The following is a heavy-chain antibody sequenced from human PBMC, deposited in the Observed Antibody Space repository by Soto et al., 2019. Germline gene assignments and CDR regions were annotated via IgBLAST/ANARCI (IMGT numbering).Heavy chain of an antibody. CDR1: GYTFTSYG. J-gene: IGHJ6*02. V-gene: IGHV1-18*01. CDR2: ISAYNGNT. CDR3: AGSYDILTGYYRRYGMDV. Sequence: ASVKVSCKASGYTFTSYGISWVRQAPGQGLEWMGWISAYNGNTNYAQKLQGRVTMTTDTSTSTAYMELRSLRSDDTAVYYCAGSYDILTGYYRRYGMDVWGQGTTVTVSS. D-gene: IGHD3-9*01.